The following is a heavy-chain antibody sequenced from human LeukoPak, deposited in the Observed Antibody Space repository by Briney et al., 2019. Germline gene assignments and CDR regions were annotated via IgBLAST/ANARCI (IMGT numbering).Heavy chain of an antibody. J-gene: IGHJ6*03. D-gene: IGHD2-21*02. CDR3: ARDSPYCGGDFRGCYYMDV. Sequence: GGSLRLSCAVSGFTFSSYSMNWVRQAPGKGLEWVSSISSSSSYIYYADSVKGRFTISRDNAKNSLYLQMNSLRAEDTAVYYCARDSPYCGGDFRGCYYMDVWGKGTTVTVSS. CDR2: ISSSSSYI. V-gene: IGHV3-21*01. CDR1: GFTFSSYS.